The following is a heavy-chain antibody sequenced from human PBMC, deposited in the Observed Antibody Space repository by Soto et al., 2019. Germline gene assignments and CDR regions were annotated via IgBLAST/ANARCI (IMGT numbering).Heavy chain of an antibody. V-gene: IGHV3-72*01. CDR3: ARDGGIAARHYYGMDV. CDR2: SRKQADNDST. D-gene: IGHD6-6*01. Sequence: PGGSLRLSCAASAFTFSRHHIVCVRQAPGKGLEGVGRSRKQADNDSTEYAASVEGRFTISRDDSKNSLYLRMNSLKTEDTAVYYCARDGGIAARHYYGMDVWGQGTTVTVSS. CDR1: AFTFSRHH. J-gene: IGHJ6*02.